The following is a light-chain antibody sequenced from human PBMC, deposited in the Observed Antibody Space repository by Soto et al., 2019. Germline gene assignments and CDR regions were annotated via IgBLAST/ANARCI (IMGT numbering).Light chain of an antibody. Sequence: QSALTQPASVSGSPGQSITISCTGASSDVGDYNYVSWYQHHPGKAPKLMIYDVSHRPSGVSNRFSGSKSGNTASLTISGLQAEDEADYYCSSYARSSTYVFGTGTKVTIL. J-gene: IGLJ1*01. CDR2: DVS. CDR1: SSDVGDYNY. V-gene: IGLV2-14*03. CDR3: SSYARSSTYV.